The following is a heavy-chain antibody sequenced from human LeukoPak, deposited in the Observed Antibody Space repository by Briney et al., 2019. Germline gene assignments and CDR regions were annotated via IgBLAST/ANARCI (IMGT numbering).Heavy chain of an antibody. CDR3: AELGITMIGGV. J-gene: IGHJ6*04. CDR1: GFTFSSYM. V-gene: IGHV3-21*01. CDR2: ISSSSSYI. Sequence: PGGSLRLSCAASGFTFSSYMINWVRQAPGKGLEWVSSISSSSSYIYYADSVKGRFTISRDNAKNSLYLQMNSLRAEDTAVYYCAELGITMIGGVWGKGTTVTISS. D-gene: IGHD3-10*02.